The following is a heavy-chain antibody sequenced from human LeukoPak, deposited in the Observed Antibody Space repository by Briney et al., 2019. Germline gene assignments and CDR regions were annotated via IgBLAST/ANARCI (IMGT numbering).Heavy chain of an antibody. V-gene: IGHV4-59*01. CDR1: GGSFSGYY. CDR2: IYYTGGT. J-gene: IGHJ4*02. CDR3: ARQIPHYSYNYYFDY. D-gene: IGHD1-1*01. Sequence: SETLSLTCAVYGGSFSGYYWAWIRQPPGKGLEWIGNIYYTGGTKYNPSLRSRVTISVDPSKNQFSLKLSSVTAADTAVYYCARQIPHYSYNYYFDYWGQGTLVTVSS.